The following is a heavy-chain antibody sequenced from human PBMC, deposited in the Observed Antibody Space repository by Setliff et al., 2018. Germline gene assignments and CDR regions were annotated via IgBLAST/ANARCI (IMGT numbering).Heavy chain of an antibody. CDR3: ATAADFNYYDSSDSGTHYYYYYMDV. D-gene: IGHD3-22*01. CDR2: FDPEDGET. Sequence: WASVKVSCKVSGYTLTELSRHWVRQAPGKGLEWMGGFDPEDGETIYAQKFQGRVTMTEDTSTDTAYMELSSLRSEDTAVYYCATAADFNYYDSSDSGTHYYYYYMDVWGKGTTVTVSS. V-gene: IGHV1-24*01. J-gene: IGHJ6*03. CDR1: GYTLTELS.